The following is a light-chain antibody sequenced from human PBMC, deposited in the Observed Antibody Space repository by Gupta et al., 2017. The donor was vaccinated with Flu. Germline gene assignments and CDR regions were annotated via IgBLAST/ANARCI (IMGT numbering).Light chain of an antibody. V-gene: IGLV4-69*01. CDR1: SGHSSYA. J-gene: IGLJ1*01. Sequence: HLVLTQSPSASPSLGASVKLTCTLSSGHSSYAIAWHQQQQEKGYRSLMTLNSDGRRRKGAGIPDRGSGSSSGAERSSAWARIQSEDDSYSYCQTWGTGINYVFGVGTKMTVL. CDR2: LNSDGRR. CDR3: QTWGTGINYV.